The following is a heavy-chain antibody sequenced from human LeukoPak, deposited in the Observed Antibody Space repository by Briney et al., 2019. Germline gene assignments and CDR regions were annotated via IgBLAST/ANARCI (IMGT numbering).Heavy chain of an antibody. CDR2: INHSGST. J-gene: IGHJ4*02. Sequence: SETLSLTCAVYGGSFSGYYWSWIRQPPGKGLEWIGEINHSGSTNYNPSLKSRVTISVDTSKNQFSLKLSSVTAADTAVYYCAIVEHMIVGYWGQGTLVTVSS. CDR1: GGSFSGYY. CDR3: AIVEHMIVGY. V-gene: IGHV4-34*01. D-gene: IGHD3-22*01.